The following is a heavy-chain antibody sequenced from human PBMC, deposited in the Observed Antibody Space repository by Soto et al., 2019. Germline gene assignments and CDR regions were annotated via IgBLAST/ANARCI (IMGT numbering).Heavy chain of an antibody. J-gene: IGHJ4*02. CDR3: ARTPPIFGVVIYFDS. Sequence: GGSLRLSCAASGFTFSSYWMSWVRQAPGKGLEWVANIKQDGSEKYYVDSVKGRFTISRDNAKNSLYLQMNSLRAEDTAVYYFARTPPIFGVVIYFDSWGQGTPVTVSS. D-gene: IGHD3-3*01. V-gene: IGHV3-7*01. CDR1: GFTFSSYW. CDR2: IKQDGSEK.